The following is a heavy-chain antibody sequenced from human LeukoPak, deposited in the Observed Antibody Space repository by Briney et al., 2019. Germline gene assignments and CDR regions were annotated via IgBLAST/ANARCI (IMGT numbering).Heavy chain of an antibody. CDR2: IYSGAST. CDR1: GFTVSSNY. D-gene: IGHD5-24*01. CDR3: ARGTLQYFDF. V-gene: IGHV3-53*01. J-gene: IGHJ4*02. Sequence: PGGSLRLSCAASGFTVSSNYMTWVRQAPGKGLEWVSVIYSGASTYYADSVKGRFTISRDNSKNTLHLQMNSLRAEDTAVYYCARGTLQYFDFWGQGTLVTVSS.